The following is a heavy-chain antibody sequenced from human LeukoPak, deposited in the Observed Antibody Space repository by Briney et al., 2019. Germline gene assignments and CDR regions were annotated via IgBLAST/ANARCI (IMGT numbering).Heavy chain of an antibody. CDR1: GFTFDDYA. J-gene: IGHJ6*03. D-gene: IGHD3-10*01. CDR2: ISWDGGST. CDR3: AKDIHYGSGQELGYYYMDV. Sequence: GGSLRLSCAASGFTFDDYAMHWVRQAPGKGLEWVSLISWDGGSTYYADSVKGRFTISRDNSKNSLYLQMNSLRAEDTALYYCAKDIHYGSGQELGYYYMDVWGKGTTVTVSS. V-gene: IGHV3-43D*04.